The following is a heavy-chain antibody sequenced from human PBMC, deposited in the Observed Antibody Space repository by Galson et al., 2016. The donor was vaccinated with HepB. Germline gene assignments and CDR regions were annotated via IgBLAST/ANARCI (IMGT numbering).Heavy chain of an antibody. V-gene: IGHV4-39*07. Sequence: ETLXXXCTVSXXXIXXXNSXXXWIXXXLGXXLEXXGIISYTGNTYYXPSLKSRVTISVDTSKNRFSLNLTSVTAADTAVYXCAKRAGLSGTPFDYWGQG. CDR2: ISYTGNT. D-gene: IGHD3-10*01. CDR3: AKRAGLSGTPFDY. CDR1: XXXIXXXNSX. J-gene: IGHJ4*02.